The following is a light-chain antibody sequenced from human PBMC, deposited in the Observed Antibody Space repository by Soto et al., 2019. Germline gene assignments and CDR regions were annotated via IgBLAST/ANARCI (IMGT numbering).Light chain of an antibody. Sequence: QSALTQPRSVSGSPGQSVAISCIGTSGDVGASGYVSWYQHNPGKAPKLILYDITKRPPGVPDRFSGSKSGNTASLTISGLQAEDEADYYCCSNAGGYTLIFGGGTKLTVL. CDR2: DIT. CDR1: SGDVGASGY. CDR3: CSNAGGYTLI. V-gene: IGLV2-11*01. J-gene: IGLJ2*01.